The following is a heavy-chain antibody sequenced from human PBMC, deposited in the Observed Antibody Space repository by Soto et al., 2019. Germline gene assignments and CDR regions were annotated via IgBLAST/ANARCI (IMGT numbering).Heavy chain of an antibody. D-gene: IGHD6-13*01. J-gene: IGHJ6*02. V-gene: IGHV1-18*01. CDR3: ARDQAAADRYYYYGMDV. CDR2: ISAYNGNT. CDR1: GYTFTSYG. Sequence: QVQLVQSGAEVKKPGASVKVSCKASGYTFTSYGISWVRQAPGQGLEWMGWISAYNGNTNYAQKLQGRVTMTTDTSTTAADMELRSLRSDDTAVYYCARDQAAADRYYYYGMDVWGQGTTVTVSS.